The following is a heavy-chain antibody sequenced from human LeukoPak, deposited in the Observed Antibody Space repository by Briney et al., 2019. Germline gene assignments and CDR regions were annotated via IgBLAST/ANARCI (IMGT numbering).Heavy chain of an antibody. Sequence: GGSLRLSCTASGFTFTSYWMHWVRQAPGEGLVWVSRINVGSSTAYADSVKGRFTISRDNAKNTLYLQMNSLRAEDTAVYYCARDGPDGSGEFHYSYSGMDVWGLGTTVTVSS. J-gene: IGHJ6*02. D-gene: IGHD3-22*01. CDR3: ARDGPDGSGEFHYSYSGMDV. CDR2: INVGSST. CDR1: GFTFTSYW. V-gene: IGHV3-74*01.